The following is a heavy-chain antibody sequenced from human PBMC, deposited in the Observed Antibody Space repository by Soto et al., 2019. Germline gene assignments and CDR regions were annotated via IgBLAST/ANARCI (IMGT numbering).Heavy chain of an antibody. CDR1: GFTFRNYA. V-gene: IGHV3-23*01. D-gene: IGHD4-17*01. CDR3: AKTTVIVGYYSGMDV. Sequence: EVQLLESGGGWVQPGGFLRLSCAASGFTFRNYAMSWVRQAPGKGLEWVSTISGSGGSTYYAGSVKGRFTISRDNSQNTLYLQMNSLRAEDTAVYYCAKTTVIVGYYSGMDVWGQGTTVTVSS. J-gene: IGHJ6*02. CDR2: ISGSGGST.